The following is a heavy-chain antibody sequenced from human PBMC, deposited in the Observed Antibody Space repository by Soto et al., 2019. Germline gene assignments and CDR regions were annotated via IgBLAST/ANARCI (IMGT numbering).Heavy chain of an antibody. CDR1: GGSISSYY. Sequence: QVQLQESGPGLVKPSETLSLTCTVSGGSISSYYWSWIRQPPGKGLEWIGYIYYSGSTNYKPSLKSRVTISVDTSKNQFSLKLSSVTAADTAVYYCARGREPVFWSGYYALGSYYFDYWGQGTLVTVSS. CDR3: ARGREPVFWSGYYALGSYYFDY. D-gene: IGHD3-3*01. J-gene: IGHJ4*02. V-gene: IGHV4-59*01. CDR2: IYYSGST.